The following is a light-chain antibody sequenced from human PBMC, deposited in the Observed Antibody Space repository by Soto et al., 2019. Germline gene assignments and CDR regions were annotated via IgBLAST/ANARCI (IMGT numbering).Light chain of an antibody. Sequence: QSALTQPASVSGSPGQSITISCTGTSSDVGGYNFVSWYQQYPGKAPKLMIYEVNKRPSGVSNRFSGSKSANTASLTISGLQAEDEADYYCSSYTSSNTLVFGGGTKLTVL. CDR3: SSYTSSNTLV. CDR2: EVN. CDR1: SSDVGGYNF. V-gene: IGLV2-14*01. J-gene: IGLJ3*02.